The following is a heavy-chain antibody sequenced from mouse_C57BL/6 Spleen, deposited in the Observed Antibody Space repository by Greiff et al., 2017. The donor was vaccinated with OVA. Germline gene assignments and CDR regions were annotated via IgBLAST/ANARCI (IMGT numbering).Heavy chain of an antibody. V-gene: IGHV14-1*01. CDR1: GFNIKDYY. D-gene: IGHD2-4*01. CDR2: IDPEDGDT. Sequence: VQLQQSGAELVRPGASVKLSCTASGFNIKDYYMHWVKQRPEQGLEWIGRIDPEDGDTEYAPKFQGKATMTADTSSNTAYLQLSNLTSEDTAVYYCTTLYYDYDEVAYWGQGTLVTVSA. CDR3: TTLYYDYDEVAY. J-gene: IGHJ3*01.